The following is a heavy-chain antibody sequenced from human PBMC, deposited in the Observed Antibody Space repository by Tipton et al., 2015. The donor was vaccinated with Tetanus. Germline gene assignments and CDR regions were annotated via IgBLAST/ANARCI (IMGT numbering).Heavy chain of an antibody. V-gene: IGHV3-74*01. CDR2: INRDGSAR. J-gene: IGHJ5*02. D-gene: IGHD2-15*01. CDR3: VREDIVLRIYAVMDL. CDR1: GFTLSRYW. Sequence: GSLRLSCEASGFTLSRYWTHWVRQTPGTGLVWVSRINRDGSARSYADSVKGRFTVSRDNAKNTVYLEMNGLRAEDTAVYYCVREDIVLRIYAVMDLWGQGALVTVSS.